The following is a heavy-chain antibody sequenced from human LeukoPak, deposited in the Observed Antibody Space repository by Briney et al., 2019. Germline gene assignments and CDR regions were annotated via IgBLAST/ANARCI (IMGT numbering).Heavy chain of an antibody. J-gene: IGHJ5*02. Sequence: AAVTVSRMSSLYTLTSYVISWVRPAPGRGGAWVGWLCDYQGNTNHAQNLQGRVTMIRDTSTSTAYMALRSLRSDNTDVYFCARLGYGSGRTCPSSYYNWFVPWGEGTLVTVSS. D-gene: IGHD2-15*01. V-gene: IGHV1-18*01. CDR1: LYTLTSYV. CDR3: ARLGYGSGRTCPSSYYNWFVP. CDR2: LCDYQGNT.